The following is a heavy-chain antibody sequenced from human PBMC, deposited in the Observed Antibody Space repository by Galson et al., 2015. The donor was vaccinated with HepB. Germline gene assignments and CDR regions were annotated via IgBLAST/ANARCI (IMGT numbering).Heavy chain of an antibody. CDR1: GFSLSTSGVG. CDR2: IYWDDDK. CDR3: AHLLRYGSSWWFDY. Sequence: PALVKPTQTLTLTCTFSGFSLSTSGVGVGWIRQPPGKALEWLALIYWDDDKRYSPSLKSRLAITKDTSKNQVVLTMTNMDPVDTATYYCAHLLRYGSSWWFDYWGQGTLVTVSS. V-gene: IGHV2-5*02. J-gene: IGHJ4*02. D-gene: IGHD6-13*01.